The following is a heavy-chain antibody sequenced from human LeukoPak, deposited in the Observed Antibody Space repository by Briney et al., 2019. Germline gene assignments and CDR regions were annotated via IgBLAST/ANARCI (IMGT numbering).Heavy chain of an antibody. CDR2: INPKSGDS. CDR3: ARVEGGYCSSTSCHTAWDNWFDP. D-gene: IGHD2-2*02. CDR1: GYTFTSND. V-gene: IGHV1-8*03. Sequence: ASVKVSCKASGYTFTSNDINWVRQAPGQGPEWMGWINPKSGDSGYAQKFRGRVTITRDTSISTAYMELSSLRSDDTAVYYCARVEGGYCSSTSCHTAWDNWFDPWGQGTLVTVSS. J-gene: IGHJ5*02.